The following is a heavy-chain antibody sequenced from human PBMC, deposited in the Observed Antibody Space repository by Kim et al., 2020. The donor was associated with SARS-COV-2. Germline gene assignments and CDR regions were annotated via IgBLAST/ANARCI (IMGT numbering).Heavy chain of an antibody. CDR1: GFTFSDYY. CDR3: ARSGGKGIVVVTAIPVWYFDL. CDR2: ISSGTSYT. Sequence: GGSLRLSCAASGFTFSDYYMSWIRQAPGKGLEWVSYISSGTSYTNYADSVKGRFTISRDNAKNSLYLQMNSLRAEDTAVYYCARSGGKGIVVVTAIPVWYFDLWGRGTLVTVSS. J-gene: IGHJ2*01. V-gene: IGHV3-11*03. D-gene: IGHD2-21*02.